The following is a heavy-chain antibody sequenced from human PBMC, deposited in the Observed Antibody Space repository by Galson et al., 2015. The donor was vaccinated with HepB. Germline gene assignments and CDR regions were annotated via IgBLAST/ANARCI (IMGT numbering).Heavy chain of an antibody. D-gene: IGHD3-3*01. J-gene: IGHJ6*02. CDR2: ISYDGSNK. CDR3: AKDLGYDFWSGYSPRPHGMDV. V-gene: IGHV3-30*18. Sequence: SLRLSCAASGFTFSSYGMHWVRQAPGKGLEWVAVISYDGSNKYYADSVKGRFTISRDNSKNTLYLQMNSLRAEDTAVYCCAKDLGYDFWSGYSPRPHGMDVWGQGTTVTVSS. CDR1: GFTFSSYG.